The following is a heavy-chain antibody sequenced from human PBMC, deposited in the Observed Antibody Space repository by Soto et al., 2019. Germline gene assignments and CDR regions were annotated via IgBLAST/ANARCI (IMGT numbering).Heavy chain of an antibody. Sequence: PSETLSLTCTVSGGSISSSSYYWGWIRQPPGKGLEWIGSIYYSGSTYYNPSLKSRVTISVDTSKNQFSLKLSSVTAADTAVYYCARHLGVRYYDFWSGPTAPNWFDPWGQGTLVTVSS. V-gene: IGHV4-39*01. CDR3: ARHLGVRYYDFWSGPTAPNWFDP. CDR1: GGSISSSSYY. D-gene: IGHD3-3*01. J-gene: IGHJ5*02. CDR2: IYYSGST.